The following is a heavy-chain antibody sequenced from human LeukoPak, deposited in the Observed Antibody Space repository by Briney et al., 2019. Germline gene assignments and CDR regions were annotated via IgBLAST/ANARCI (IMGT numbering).Heavy chain of an antibody. V-gene: IGHV4-59*12. Sequence: SETLSLTCTVSGGSISSYYWSWIRQPPGKGLEWIGDIHFSGSTNYNPSLKSRVTMSVDTSKNQFSLKLSSVTAADTAVYYCARGGRYYGSGRYNWFDPWGQGTLVTVSS. CDR1: GGSISSYY. J-gene: IGHJ5*02. D-gene: IGHD3-10*01. CDR2: IHFSGST. CDR3: ARGGRYYGSGRYNWFDP.